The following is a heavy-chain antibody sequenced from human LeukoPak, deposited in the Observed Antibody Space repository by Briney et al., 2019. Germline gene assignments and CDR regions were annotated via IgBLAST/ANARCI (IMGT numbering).Heavy chain of an antibody. V-gene: IGHV3-53*05. D-gene: IGHD2-21*01. CDR2: IYSDGST. Sequence: GGSLRLSCAASGFTVSNNYMSWVRQAPGKGLEWVSVIYSDGSTYFADSVKGRFTISRDNSKNTLYLQMSSLRAEDTAVYYCAKEFNRGLPDYWGQGTLVTVPS. J-gene: IGHJ4*02. CDR1: GFTVSNNY. CDR3: AKEFNRGLPDY.